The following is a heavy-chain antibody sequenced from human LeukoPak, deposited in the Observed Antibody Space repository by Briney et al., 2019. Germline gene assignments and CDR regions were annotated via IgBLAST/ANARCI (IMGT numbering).Heavy chain of an antibody. J-gene: IGHJ6*02. D-gene: IGHD5-12*01. CDR1: EFTFSSYW. Sequence: GGSLRLSCAASEFTFSSYWMHWVRQAPGKGLVWVSRINSDGSSTSYADSVKGRFTISRDNAKNTLYLQMNSLRAEDTAVYYCARGGYDDYYYYGMDVWVQGTTVTVSS. CDR3: ARGGYDDYYYYGMDV. CDR2: INSDGSST. V-gene: IGHV3-74*01.